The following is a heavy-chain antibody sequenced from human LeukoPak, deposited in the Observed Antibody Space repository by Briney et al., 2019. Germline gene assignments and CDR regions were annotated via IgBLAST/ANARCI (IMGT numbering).Heavy chain of an antibody. Sequence: PSETLSLTCAVYGGSFSGYYWSWIRQPPGKGLEWIGEINHSGSTNYNPSLKSRVTISVGTSKNQFSLKLSSVTAADTAVYYCARGPGIGYCSSTSCYRFDYWGRGTLVTVSS. CDR1: GGSFSGYY. J-gene: IGHJ4*02. CDR2: INHSGST. D-gene: IGHD2-2*01. V-gene: IGHV4-34*01. CDR3: ARGPGIGYCSSTSCYRFDY.